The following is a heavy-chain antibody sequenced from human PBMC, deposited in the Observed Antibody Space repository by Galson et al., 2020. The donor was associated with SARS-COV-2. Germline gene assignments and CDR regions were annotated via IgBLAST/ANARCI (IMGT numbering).Heavy chain of an antibody. D-gene: IGHD3-22*01. V-gene: IGHV4-39*01. J-gene: IGHJ4*02. CDR1: GGSISSSSYY. CDR2: IYYSGST. Sequence: SETLSLTCTVSGGSISSSSYYWGWIRQPPGKGLEWIGSIYYSGSTYYNPSLKSRVTISVDTSKNQFSLKLSSVTAADTAVYYCARIYDSSGYYSAYYFDYWGQGTLVTVSS. CDR3: ARIYDSSGYYSAYYFDY.